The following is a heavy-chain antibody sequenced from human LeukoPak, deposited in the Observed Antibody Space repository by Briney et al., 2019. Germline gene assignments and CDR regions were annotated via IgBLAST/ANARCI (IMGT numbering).Heavy chain of an antibody. CDR1: GGSITISSYY. D-gene: IGHD1-26*01. CDR3: ARGLLYSGSFARNWFDS. Sequence: SETLSLTCTVSGGSITISSYYWGWIRQPPGKGLEWIGSTYYSGNTYYNPSLKSRVTISVDTSKHQFSLNLSSVTAADTAIYFCARGLLYSGSFARNWFDSWGQGTLVTVSS. V-gene: IGHV4-39*01. CDR2: TYYSGNT. J-gene: IGHJ5*01.